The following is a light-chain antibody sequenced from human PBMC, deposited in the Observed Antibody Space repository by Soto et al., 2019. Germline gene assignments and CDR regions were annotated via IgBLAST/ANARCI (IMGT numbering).Light chain of an antibody. CDR2: DVT. V-gene: IGLV2-14*01. Sequence: SALTQPASVSGSPGQSITISCTGTISDVGAYNPVSWYQQRPGKAPKLMIYDVTNRPSGVSDRFSCSQSGNTASLTISGLQAQDEADYYCRSYTNSNNLVLGDGTK. CDR1: ISDVGAYNP. CDR3: RSYTNSNNLV. J-gene: IGLJ1*01.